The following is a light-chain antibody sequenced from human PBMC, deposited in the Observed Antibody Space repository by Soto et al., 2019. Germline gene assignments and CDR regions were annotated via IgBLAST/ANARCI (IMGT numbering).Light chain of an antibody. CDR1: SSDVGGYNF. CDR3: SSYSITSKGI. Sequence: SALTQPASVSGSPGQSITISCTGTSSDVGGYNFVSWYQQHPGKAPKLIIYEVSNRPSGVSSRFSGSKSGNTASLIISGLQADDEADYYCSSYSITSKGIFGGGTKLTV. J-gene: IGLJ2*01. CDR2: EVS. V-gene: IGLV2-14*01.